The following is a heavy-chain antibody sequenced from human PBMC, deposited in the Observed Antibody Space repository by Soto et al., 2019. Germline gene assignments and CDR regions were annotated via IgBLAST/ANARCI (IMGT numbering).Heavy chain of an antibody. CDR1: GYTFTSYG. D-gene: IGHD3-22*01. CDR3: ARVWVYYDSSGYRMRIDY. V-gene: IGHV1-18*01. CDR2: ISAYNGNT. J-gene: IGHJ4*02. Sequence: QVQLVQSGAEVKKPGASVKVSCKASGYTFTSYGISWVRQAPGQGLEWMGWISAYNGNTNYAQKLQGRVTMTTDTSPSTAYMELRSLRSDDTAVYYCARVWVYYDSSGYRMRIDYWGQGTLVTVSS.